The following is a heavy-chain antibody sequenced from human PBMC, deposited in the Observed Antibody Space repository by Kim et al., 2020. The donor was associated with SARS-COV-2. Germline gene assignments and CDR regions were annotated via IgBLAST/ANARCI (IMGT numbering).Heavy chain of an antibody. CDR3: ARAITMVREPPDY. D-gene: IGHD3-10*01. Sequence: ASVKVSCKASGYTFTSYAMHWVRQAPGQRLEWMGWINAGNGNTKYSQKFQGRVTITRDTSASTAYMELSSLRSEDTAVYYCARAITMVREPPDYWGQGTLVTVSS. CDR2: INAGNGNT. V-gene: IGHV1-3*01. J-gene: IGHJ4*02. CDR1: GYTFTSYA.